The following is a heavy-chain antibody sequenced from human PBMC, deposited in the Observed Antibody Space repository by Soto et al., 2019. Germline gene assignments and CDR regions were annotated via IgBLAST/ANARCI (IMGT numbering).Heavy chain of an antibody. Sequence: GSLRLSCAASGFTFSNYWMHWVRQVPGKGLVWVSRVNGDGSSTFYADSVKGRFTISRDNAENTVFLQMNSPRAEDTAVYYCARDNWNTVWGQGTMVTVSS. J-gene: IGHJ3*01. CDR3: ARDNWNTV. V-gene: IGHV3-74*01. CDR2: VNGDGSST. CDR1: GFTFSNYW. D-gene: IGHD1-20*01.